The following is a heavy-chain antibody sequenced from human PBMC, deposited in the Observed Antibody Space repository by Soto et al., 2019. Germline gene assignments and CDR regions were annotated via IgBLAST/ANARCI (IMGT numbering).Heavy chain of an antibody. CDR3: ARDCSGGSYSNHNWYFDL. D-gene: IGHD2-15*01. V-gene: IGHV4-34*01. CDR1: GGSFSGYY. Sequence: SSETLSLTCAVYGGSFSGYYWSWIRQPPGKGLEWIGEINHSGSTNYNPSLKSRVTISVDTSKNQFSLKLSSVTAADTAVYYCARDCSGGSYSNHNWYFDLWGRGTLVTVSS. CDR2: INHSGST. J-gene: IGHJ2*01.